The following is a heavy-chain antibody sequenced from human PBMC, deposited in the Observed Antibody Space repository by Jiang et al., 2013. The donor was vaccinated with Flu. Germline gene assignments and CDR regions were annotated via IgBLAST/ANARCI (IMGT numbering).Heavy chain of an antibody. CDR2: IIPILGIA. CDR3: ARPGAGSGSYYYYGMDV. J-gene: IGHJ6*02. V-gene: IGHV1-69*09. Sequence: QLVESGAEVKKPGSSVKVSCKASGGTFSSYAISWVRQAPGQGLEWMGRIIPILGIANYAQKFQGRVTITADKSTSTAYMELSSLRSEDTAVYYCARPGAGSGSYYYYGMDVWGQGTTVTVSS. CDR1: GGTFSSYA. D-gene: IGHD3-10*01.